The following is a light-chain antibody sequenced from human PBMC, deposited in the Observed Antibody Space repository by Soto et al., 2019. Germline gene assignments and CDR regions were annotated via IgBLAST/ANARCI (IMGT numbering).Light chain of an antibody. J-gene: IGKJ5*01. V-gene: IGKV1-27*01. Sequence: DIPMTQSPSSLSASVGDRVTITCRASQGISVYLAWYQQKPGKVPKLLIYSASTLQSGVPSRFSGSGSGTDFTLTISSLQPEDVATYFCQKFNTAPLAFGQRTRLEIK. CDR3: QKFNTAPLA. CDR2: SAS. CDR1: QGISVY.